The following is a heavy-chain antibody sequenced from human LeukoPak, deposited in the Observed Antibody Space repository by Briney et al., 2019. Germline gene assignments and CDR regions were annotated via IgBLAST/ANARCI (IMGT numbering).Heavy chain of an antibody. CDR1: GFTFSSYG. J-gene: IGHJ4*02. Sequence: GRSLRLSCAASGFTFSSYGMHWVRQAPGKGLEWVAVISYDVISKFYADSVKGRFTISRDNSKNTLYLQMNSPRAEDTAVYYCAKDTKVYYGSGSYAPDYWGQGTLVTVSS. D-gene: IGHD3-10*01. V-gene: IGHV3-30*18. CDR3: AKDTKVYYGSGSYAPDY. CDR2: ISYDVISK.